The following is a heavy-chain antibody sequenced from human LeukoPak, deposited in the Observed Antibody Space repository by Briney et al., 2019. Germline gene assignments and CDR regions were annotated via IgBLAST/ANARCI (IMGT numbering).Heavy chain of an antibody. CDR2: IYNSGSI. J-gene: IGHJ3*02. CDR1: GGSISSYY. V-gene: IGHV4-59*01. Sequence: PSETLSLTCTVSGGSISSYYWSWIRQPPGKGLEWIGYIYNSGSINYNPSLKSRVTISVDTSKNQFSLKLSSVTAADTAVYYCARSGYSYDYAFDIWGQGTMVSASS. D-gene: IGHD5-18*01. CDR3: ARSGYSYDYAFDI.